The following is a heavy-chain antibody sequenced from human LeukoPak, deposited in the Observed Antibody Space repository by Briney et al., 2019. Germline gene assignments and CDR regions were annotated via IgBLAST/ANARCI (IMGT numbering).Heavy chain of an antibody. CDR1: GFTFSSYG. D-gene: IGHD2-15*01. CDR2: IRYDGSNK. Sequence: GGSLRLSCAASGFTFSSYGMHWVRQAPGKGLEWVAFIRYDGSNKYYADSVKGRFTISRDNAKNSLFLQMNSLRAEDTAVYYCARVLRYCSGGNCYSGGLGYMDVWGKGTTVTVSS. CDR3: ARVLRYCSGGNCYSGGLGYMDV. V-gene: IGHV3-30*02. J-gene: IGHJ6*03.